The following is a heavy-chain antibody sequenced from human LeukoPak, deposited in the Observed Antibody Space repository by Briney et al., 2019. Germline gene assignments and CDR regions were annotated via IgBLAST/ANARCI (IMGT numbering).Heavy chain of an antibody. CDR1: GFTFSDYY. J-gene: IGHJ5*02. CDR3: ARDPGYSSSFYNWFDP. CDR2: ISSSGSTI. V-gene: IGHV3-11*01. Sequence: SGGSLRLSCAASGFTFSDYYMSWIRQAPGKGLEWVSYISSSGSTIYYADSVKGRFTISRDNAKNSLYLQMNSLRAEDTAVYYCARDPGYSSSFYNWFDPWGQGTLVTVSS. D-gene: IGHD6-13*01.